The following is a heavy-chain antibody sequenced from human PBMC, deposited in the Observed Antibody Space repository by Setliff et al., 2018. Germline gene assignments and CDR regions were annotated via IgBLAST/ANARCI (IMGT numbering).Heavy chain of an antibody. D-gene: IGHD7-27*01. CDR3: AREALLGIGVSRRPDY. J-gene: IGHJ4*02. Sequence: PSETLSLTCTVSGGSISSHYWSWIWQPPGKGLEWIGSIYYSGSTNYNPSLKSRVTISVDTSKNQFSLKLSSVTAADTAVYYCAREALLGIGVSRRPDYWGQGTLVTVSS. V-gene: IGHV4-59*11. CDR1: GGSISSHY. CDR2: IYYSGST.